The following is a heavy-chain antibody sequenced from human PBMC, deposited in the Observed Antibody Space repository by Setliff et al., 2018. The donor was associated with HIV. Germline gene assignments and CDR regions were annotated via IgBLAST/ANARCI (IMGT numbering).Heavy chain of an antibody. Sequence: PSETLSLTCAVYGGSFSGFYWTWIRQPPGKGLEWIGSIFYFGSVTYNPSLKSRPLISIDMSKTQFSLNLRSVTAADTAVYYCVRELLGSGGTVPEVNFFDSWGQGTLVTVSS. CDR1: GGSFSGFY. D-gene: IGHD1-26*01. J-gene: IGHJ5*01. V-gene: IGHV4-34*11. CDR2: IFYFGSV. CDR3: VRELLGSGGTVPEVNFFDS.